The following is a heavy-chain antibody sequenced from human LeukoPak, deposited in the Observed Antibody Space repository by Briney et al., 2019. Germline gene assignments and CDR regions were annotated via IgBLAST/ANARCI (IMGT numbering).Heavy chain of an antibody. CDR3: AKMGVE. J-gene: IGHJ4*02. V-gene: IGHV3-23*01. Sequence: SGGSLRLSCAASGFTFSNYAMTWVRQAPNKGLEWVSSITGSGGNTYYADSVKGRFTISRDNSKNTLYLQMNSLRAEDTAVYYCAKMGVEWGQGTLVTVSS. D-gene: IGHD2-15*01. CDR2: ITGSGGNT. CDR1: GFTFSNYA.